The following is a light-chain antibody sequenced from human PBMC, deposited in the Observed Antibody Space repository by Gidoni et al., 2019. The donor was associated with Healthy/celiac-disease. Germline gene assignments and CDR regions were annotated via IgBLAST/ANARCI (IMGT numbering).Light chain of an antibody. J-gene: IGKJ4*01. Sequence: IQFTQSPSSLSASVGDRVTITCRASQGISSYLAWYQQKPGKAPKLLIYAASTLQSGVPSQFSGSGSGTDFTLTIISLQPEDFATYYCQQLNSYPLTFGGXTKVEIK. V-gene: IGKV1-9*01. CDR2: AAS. CDR1: QGISSY. CDR3: QQLNSYPLT.